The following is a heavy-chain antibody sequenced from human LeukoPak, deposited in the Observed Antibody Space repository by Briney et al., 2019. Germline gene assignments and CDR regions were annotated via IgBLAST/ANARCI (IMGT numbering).Heavy chain of an antibody. CDR3: AREHHYYDSSGYYYDSFDY. CDR2: IKQDGSEK. V-gene: IGHV3-7*01. Sequence: PGGSLRLYCAASGFTFSSYWMSWDRQAPGKGLEWVANIKQDGSEKYYVDSVKGRFTISRDNAKNSLYLQMNSLRAEDTAVYYCAREHHYYDSSGYYYDSFDYWGQGTLVTVSS. D-gene: IGHD3-22*01. CDR1: GFTFSSYW. J-gene: IGHJ4*02.